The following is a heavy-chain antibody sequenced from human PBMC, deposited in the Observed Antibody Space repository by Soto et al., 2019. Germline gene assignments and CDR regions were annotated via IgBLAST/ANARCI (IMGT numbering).Heavy chain of an antibody. Sequence: GGSLRLSCAASGFAFSGSAMYWVRQASGKGPEWVGRIRSKGHNYATEYAASVKGRFTISRDDSKNTAYLQMNSLQTEDTAVYYCTRDLFSYDYSGILWFDPWGQGTLVTVS. CDR1: GFAFSGSA. CDR2: IRSKGHNYAT. J-gene: IGHJ5*02. D-gene: IGHD3-16*01. V-gene: IGHV3-73*01. CDR3: TRDLFSYDYSGILWFDP.